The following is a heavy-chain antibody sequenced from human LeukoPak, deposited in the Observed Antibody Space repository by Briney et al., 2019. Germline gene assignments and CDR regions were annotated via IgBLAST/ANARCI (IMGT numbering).Heavy chain of an antibody. CDR2: IYYSGNT. Sequence: SETLSLTCTVSGGSISSRTYYWGWIRPPPGKGLEWIGSIYYSGNTYYNPSLKSRVTISVDTSKNHFSLKLSSVTAADTAVYYCARHGTYDSSGTHDYWGQGTRVTVSS. V-gene: IGHV4-39*01. CDR3: ARHGTYDSSGTHDY. D-gene: IGHD3-22*01. J-gene: IGHJ4*02. CDR1: GGSISSRTYY.